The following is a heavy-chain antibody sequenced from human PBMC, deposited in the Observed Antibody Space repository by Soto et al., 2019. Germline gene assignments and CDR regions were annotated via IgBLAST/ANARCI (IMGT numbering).Heavy chain of an antibody. CDR3: ARAAKTYYYDSSGYYYAFDI. J-gene: IGHJ3*02. V-gene: IGHV4-30-4*01. D-gene: IGHD3-22*01. CDR1: GGSISSCDYY. Sequence: PSETLSLTCTVSGGSISSCDYYWSWIRHPPGKGLDWVGYIYYSGSTYYNPSLKSRVTISVDTSKNQFSLRLSSVTAADTAVYYCARAAKTYYYDSSGYYYAFDIWGQGTMVTVSS. CDR2: IYYSGST.